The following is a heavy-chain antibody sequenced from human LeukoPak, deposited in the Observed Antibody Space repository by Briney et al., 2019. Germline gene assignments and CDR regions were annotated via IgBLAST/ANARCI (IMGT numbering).Heavy chain of an antibody. CDR3: AKAYYYDSSGYYPFPAYFDY. Sequence: GXSLGLSCAASGFTFSSYAMSWVRQAPGKGLEWVSAISGSGGSTYYADSVKGRFTLSRDNSKNTLYLQMNSLRAEDTAVYYCAKAYYYDSSGYYPFPAYFDYWGQGTLVTVSS. CDR2: ISGSGGST. CDR1: GFTFSSYA. V-gene: IGHV3-23*01. D-gene: IGHD3-22*01. J-gene: IGHJ4*02.